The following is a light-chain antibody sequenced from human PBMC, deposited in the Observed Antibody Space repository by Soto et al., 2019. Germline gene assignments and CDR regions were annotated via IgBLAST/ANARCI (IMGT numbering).Light chain of an antibody. J-gene: IGKJ1*01. CDR3: HQYNNWPWT. CDR2: AAS. CDR1: QRVSSH. Sequence: ETVMTQSPVTLSVSPGDTATLSCRASQRVSSHLAWYQQKPGQAPRLLIYAASTRATGTPVRFSGSGSETEFTLTIRSLQSEDSALYYCHQYNNWPWTFGQGTKVDIK. V-gene: IGKV3-15*01.